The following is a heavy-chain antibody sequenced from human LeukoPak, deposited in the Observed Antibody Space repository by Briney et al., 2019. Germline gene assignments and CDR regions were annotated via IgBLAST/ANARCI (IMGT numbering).Heavy chain of an antibody. Sequence: TLSLTCTVSGGSLSSGSYYWSWIRQPAGKGLEWIGRIYTSGSTNYNPSLKSRVTISVDTSKNQFSLKLSSVTAADTAVYYCARGTTGVYYDFWSGYFLDYWGQGTLVTVSS. V-gene: IGHV4-61*02. J-gene: IGHJ4*02. D-gene: IGHD3-3*01. CDR2: IYTSGST. CDR3: ARGTTGVYYDFWSGYFLDY. CDR1: GGSLSSGSYY.